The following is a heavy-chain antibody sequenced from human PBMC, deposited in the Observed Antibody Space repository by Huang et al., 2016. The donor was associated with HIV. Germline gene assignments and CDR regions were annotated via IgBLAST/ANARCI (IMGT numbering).Heavy chain of an antibody. CDR3: ATKTAGMDI. D-gene: IGHD1-7*01. J-gene: IGHJ6*02. V-gene: IGHV3-7*03. CDR2: IRQDESEK. CDR1: TFRFGAYW. Sequence: VESGGRLVQPGGSIRLSCVGSTFRFGAYWMSWVRQPPGKGLEWVANIRQDESEKYYVDSVKGRFNISRDNAKKVVFLEMNNVRVEDTATYFCATKTAGMDIWGQGTTVTVS.